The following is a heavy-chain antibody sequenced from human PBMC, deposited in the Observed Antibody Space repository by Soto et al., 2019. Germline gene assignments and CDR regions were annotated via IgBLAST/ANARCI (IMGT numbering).Heavy chain of an antibody. Sequence: GGSLRLSCAASGFTFSTYGMHWVRQAPGKGLEWVAVIWYDGSNKYYADSVKGRFTISRDSSKNTLYLQMNSLRAEDTAVYYCARAGLDAAAYGMDVWGQGTTVTVSS. CDR1: GFTFSTYG. CDR2: IWYDGSNK. D-gene: IGHD2-2*01. J-gene: IGHJ6*02. V-gene: IGHV3-33*01. CDR3: ARAGLDAAAYGMDV.